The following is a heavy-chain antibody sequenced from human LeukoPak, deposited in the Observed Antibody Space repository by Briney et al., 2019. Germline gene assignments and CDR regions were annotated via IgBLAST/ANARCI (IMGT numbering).Heavy chain of an antibody. Sequence: GGSLRLSCAASGFTFSSSAMSWVRQAPGKGLEWVSTTSDRAGSSSYSDSVKGRFTISRDNSKNTLYLQMNSLRAEDTAVYYCANNRIVGITPLDYWGQGTLVIVSS. J-gene: IGHJ4*02. CDR3: ANNRIVGITPLDY. V-gene: IGHV3-23*01. CDR1: GFTFSSSA. CDR2: TSDRAGSS. D-gene: IGHD1-26*01.